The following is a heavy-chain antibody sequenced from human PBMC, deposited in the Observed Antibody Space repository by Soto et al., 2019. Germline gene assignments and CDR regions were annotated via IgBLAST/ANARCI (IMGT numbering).Heavy chain of an antibody. Sequence: GGSLRLSCAASGFTFSSYGMHWVRQAPGKGLEWVAVISYDGSNKYYADSVKGRFTISRDNSKNTLYLQMNSLRAEDTAVYYCAKEAGARSMVPGFDYGGQGTLVTVSS. J-gene: IGHJ4*02. CDR2: ISYDGSNK. D-gene: IGHD6-19*01. CDR1: GFTFSSYG. CDR3: AKEAGARSMVPGFDY. V-gene: IGHV3-30*18.